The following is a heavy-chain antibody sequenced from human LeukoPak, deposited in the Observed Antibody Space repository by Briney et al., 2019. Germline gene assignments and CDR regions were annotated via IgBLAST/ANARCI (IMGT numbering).Heavy chain of an antibody. Sequence: GGSLRLSCAASGITFSDYAMSWVRQAPGKGLEWVSAISGSAFTTYYVDSVKGRFTISRDNSKNTVYLQMNNLRADDTAVYYCAKDSSGLYNWFDPWGQGTLVNVSS. CDR1: GITFSDYA. CDR2: ISGSAFTT. D-gene: IGHD3-22*01. CDR3: AKDSSGLYNWFDP. J-gene: IGHJ5*02. V-gene: IGHV3-23*01.